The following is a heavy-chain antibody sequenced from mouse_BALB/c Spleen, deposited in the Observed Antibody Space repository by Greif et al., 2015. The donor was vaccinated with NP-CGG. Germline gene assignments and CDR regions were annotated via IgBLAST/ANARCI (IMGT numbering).Heavy chain of an antibody. CDR3: ARDSSGYGGYYAMDY. Sequence: VHVKQSGAELVKPGASVKLSCTASGFNIKDTYMHWVKQRPEQGLEWIGRIDPANGNTKYDPKFQGKATITADTSSNTAYLQLSSLTSEDTAVYYCARDSSGYGGYYAMDYWGQGTSVTVSS. CDR2: IDPANGNT. D-gene: IGHD3-2*01. V-gene: IGHV14-3*02. J-gene: IGHJ4*01. CDR1: GFNIKDTY.